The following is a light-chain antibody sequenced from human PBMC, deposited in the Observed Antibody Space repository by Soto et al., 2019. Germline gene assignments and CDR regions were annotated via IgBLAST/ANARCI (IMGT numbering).Light chain of an antibody. CDR2: KAS. V-gene: IGKV1-5*03. CDR1: QGLXSG. Sequence: IRVTQSPSTLSASVGDRVTIICRASQGLXSGLAWYQQKGGKAPKFLXAKASNLDSGGPSRLSGSGSGTEFNLTISSLHPEDFATYYCQHYKSDSDAFGQGTKVDI. J-gene: IGKJ1*01. CDR3: QHYKSDSDA.